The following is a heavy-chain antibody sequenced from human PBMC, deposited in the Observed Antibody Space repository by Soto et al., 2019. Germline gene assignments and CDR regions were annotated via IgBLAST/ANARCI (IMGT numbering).Heavy chain of an antibody. Sequence: QVQLLQSGAAVKKPGASVKVSGKLSGYTFTSYGISWVRQAPGQGLEWMGWISAYNGNTNYAQKLQGRVTMTTDTSTSTAYMELRSLRSDDTAVYYCAWVAATHGWFDPWGQGTLVTVSS. V-gene: IGHV1-18*01. CDR2: ISAYNGNT. J-gene: IGHJ5*02. D-gene: IGHD2-15*01. CDR1: GYTFTSYG. CDR3: AWVAATHGWFDP.